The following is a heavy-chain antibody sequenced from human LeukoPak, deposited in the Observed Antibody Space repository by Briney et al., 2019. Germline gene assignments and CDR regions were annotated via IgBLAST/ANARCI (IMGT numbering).Heavy chain of an antibody. CDR3: ASWSESDTIFGVPRGNWFDP. CDR2: IIPILGIA. J-gene: IGHJ5*02. Sequence: WVKVSCKASGGTFTSNTISWVSQAPGQGLEWMGRIIPILGIANYAQKFQGRVTITADKSTSTAYMELSSLRTEDTAVYYCASWSESDTIFGVPRGNWFDPWGQGTLVTVSS. CDR1: GGTFTSNT. D-gene: IGHD3-3*01. V-gene: IGHV1-69*02.